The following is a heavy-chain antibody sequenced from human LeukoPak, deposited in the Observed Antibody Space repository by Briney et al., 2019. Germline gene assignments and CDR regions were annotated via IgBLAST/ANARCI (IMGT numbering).Heavy chain of an antibody. CDR2: VSHDGSTK. CDR3: TRAIMGTENLDY. J-gene: IGHJ4*02. D-gene: IGHD5-18*01. V-gene: IGHV3-30*10. CDR1: GFSFSAHA. Sequence: GGSLRLSCAATGFSFSAHAMHWVRQAPGMGPGWVAVVSHDGSTKYYTDSVRGRFTISRDNSKNTFFLQLNGLRTGDTAVYYCTRAIMGTENLDYWGQGTQVTVSS.